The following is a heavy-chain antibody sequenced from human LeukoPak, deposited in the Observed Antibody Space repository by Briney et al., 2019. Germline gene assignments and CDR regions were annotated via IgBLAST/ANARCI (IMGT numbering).Heavy chain of an antibody. CDR2: INTNTGNP. V-gene: IGHV7-4-1*02. CDR1: GYTFTNYA. D-gene: IGHD5-24*01. J-gene: IGHJ6*03. CDR3: ARSVGDKGWLQLWARDYYMDV. Sequence: ASVKVSCKASGYTFTNYAMNWVRQAPGQGLEWMGWINTNTGNPTYAQGFTGRFVFSLDTSVSTAYLQISSLKAEDTAVYYCARSVGDKGWLQLWARDYYMDVWGKGTTVTISS.